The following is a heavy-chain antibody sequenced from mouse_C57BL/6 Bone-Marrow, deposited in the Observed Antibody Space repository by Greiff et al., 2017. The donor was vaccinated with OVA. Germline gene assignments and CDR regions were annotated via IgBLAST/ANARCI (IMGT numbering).Heavy chain of an antibody. J-gene: IGHJ1*03. D-gene: IGHD1-1*01. V-gene: IGHV2-2*01. CDR2: IWSGGST. CDR1: GFSLTSYG. CDR3: ARNYGYGSSYRYFDV. Sequence: VMLVESGPGLVQPSQSLSITCTVSGFSLTSYGVHWVRQSPGKGLEWLGVIWSGGSTDYNAAFISRLSISKDNSKSQVFFKMNSLQADDTAIYYCARNYGYGSSYRYFDVWGTGTTVTVSS.